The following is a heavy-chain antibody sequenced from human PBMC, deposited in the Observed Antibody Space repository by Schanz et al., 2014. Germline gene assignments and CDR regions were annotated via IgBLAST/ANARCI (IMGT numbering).Heavy chain of an antibody. CDR3: ARDVGYDILVLPTAQGGMDV. CDR2: INTYNGNT. J-gene: IGHJ6*02. V-gene: IGHV1-18*01. Sequence: QVQLVQSGGEVKKPGASVKVSCKASGYTFTFTTYGISWVRQVPGQGLEWMGWINTYNGNTNYAQKFQGRVVMTTDTSTSTTYMELSSLRSEDTAVYYCARDVGYDILVLPTAQGGMDVWGQGTTVTVSS. CDR1: GYTFTFTTYG. D-gene: IGHD3-9*01.